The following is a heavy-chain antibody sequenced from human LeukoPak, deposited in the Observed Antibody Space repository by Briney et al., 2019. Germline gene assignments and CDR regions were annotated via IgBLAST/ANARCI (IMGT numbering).Heavy chain of an antibody. CDR2: IRRSGSPI. J-gene: IGHJ4*02. V-gene: IGHV3-48*02. CDR3: VRDPDALDY. Sequence: GGSLRLSCAASGFTFSTYSMNWVRQAPRKGLEWVAYIRRSGSPIYYAESVKGRFTISRDNAKNSLYLQMNSLRDEDTAVYYCVRDPDALDYWGQGTPVTVSS. CDR1: GFTFSTYS.